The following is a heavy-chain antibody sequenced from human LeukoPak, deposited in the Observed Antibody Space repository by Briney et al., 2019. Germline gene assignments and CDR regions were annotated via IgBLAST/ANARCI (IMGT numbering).Heavy chain of an antibody. CDR1: GGSISSGDYY. CDR3: ARGRRYSLKTFDY. V-gene: IGHV4-30-4*08. J-gene: IGHJ4*02. CDR2: IYYSGST. D-gene: IGHD1-1*01. Sequence: SETLSLTCTVSGGSISSGDYYWSWIRQPPGKGLEWIGYIYYSGSTYYNPSLKSRVTISVDTSKNQFSLKLSTVTAADTAVYYCARGRRYSLKTFDYWGQGTLVTVSS.